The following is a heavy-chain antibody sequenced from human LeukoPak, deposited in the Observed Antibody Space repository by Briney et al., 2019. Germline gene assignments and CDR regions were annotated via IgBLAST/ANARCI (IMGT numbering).Heavy chain of an antibody. CDR2: IYYSGST. CDR3: AREPSLTSAWEY. V-gene: IGHV4-39*07. D-gene: IGHD4/OR15-4a*01. CDR1: GGSISSSSYY. Sequence: NASETLSLTCTVSGGSISSSSYYWGWIRQPPGKGLEWVGSIYYSGSTYYNPSLKSRLTISVDTSKTQFSLKLSSVTAADTAVYYCAREPSLTSAWEYWGQGPLVTVSS. J-gene: IGHJ4*02.